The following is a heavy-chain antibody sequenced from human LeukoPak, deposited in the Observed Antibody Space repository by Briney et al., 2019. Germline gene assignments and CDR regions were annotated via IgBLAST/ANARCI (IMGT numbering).Heavy chain of an antibody. D-gene: IGHD3-22*01. V-gene: IGHV1-18*01. Sequence: ASVKVSCKASGYTFTSYGISWVRQAPGQGLEWMGWSSAYNGNTNYAQKLQGRVTMTTDTPTSTAYMELRSLRSDDTAVYYCAREIVDCSGYYPGDPWGQGTLVTVSS. CDR2: SSAYNGNT. J-gene: IGHJ5*02. CDR1: GYTFTSYG. CDR3: AREIVDCSGYYPGDP.